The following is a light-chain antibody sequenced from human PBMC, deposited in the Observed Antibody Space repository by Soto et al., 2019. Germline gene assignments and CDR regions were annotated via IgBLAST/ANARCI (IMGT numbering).Light chain of an antibody. J-gene: IGKJ2*01. CDR3: QQTNVFPYT. CDR2: AAS. CDR1: QAISSW. V-gene: IGKV1-12*01. Sequence: DVQMTQSPSSVSASVGDRVTITCRASQAISSWLAWYQQKPGIAPKLLIYAASSLQSGVPSRFRGSGSGTDFTLTISSLQPEDFATYFCQQTNVFPYTFGQGTKVDIK.